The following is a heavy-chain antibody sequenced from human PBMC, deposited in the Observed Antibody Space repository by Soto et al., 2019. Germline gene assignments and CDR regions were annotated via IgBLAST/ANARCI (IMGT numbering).Heavy chain of an antibody. D-gene: IGHD2-15*01. V-gene: IGHV4-30-4*01. Sequence: QVQLQESGPGLVKPSQTLSLTCTVSGGSISSGDYYWSWIRQPPGKGLEWIGYIYYSGSTYYNPSLKSRVTISLDTSKNQFSLKLSTVTAADTAVYYCASVRCSGGSCAFSPWGQGTMVTVSS. J-gene: IGHJ5*02. CDR1: GGSISSGDYY. CDR2: IYYSGST. CDR3: ASVRCSGGSCAFSP.